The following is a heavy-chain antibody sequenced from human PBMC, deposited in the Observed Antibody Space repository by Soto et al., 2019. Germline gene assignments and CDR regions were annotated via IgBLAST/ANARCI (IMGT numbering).Heavy chain of an antibody. CDR3: ASTRERWLQFGYYYGMDV. CDR1: GGTISNRSYH. CDR2: IYYSGST. J-gene: IGHJ6*02. Sequence: SETQCLPCTVSGGTISNRSYHRGWIRQPPGKGLEWIGSIYYSGSTYYNPSLKSRVTISVDTSKNQFSLKLSSVTAADTAVYYCASTRERWLQFGYYYGMDVWGQGTTVTVSS. V-gene: IGHV4-39*01. D-gene: IGHD5-12*01.